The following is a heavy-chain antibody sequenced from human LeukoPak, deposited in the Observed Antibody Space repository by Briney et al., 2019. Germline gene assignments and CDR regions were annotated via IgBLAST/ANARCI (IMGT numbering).Heavy chain of an antibody. CDR3: AKASYHSLRVPFAFDI. J-gene: IGHJ3*02. Sequence: GGSLRLSCAASGFTFDDYAMHWVRQAPGKGLEWVSGISWNSGSIGYADSVKGRFTISRDNAKNSLYLQMNSLRAEDTALYCCAKASYHSLRVPFAFDIWGQGTMVTVSS. V-gene: IGHV3-9*01. CDR2: ISWNSGSI. D-gene: IGHD3-10*01. CDR1: GFTFDDYA.